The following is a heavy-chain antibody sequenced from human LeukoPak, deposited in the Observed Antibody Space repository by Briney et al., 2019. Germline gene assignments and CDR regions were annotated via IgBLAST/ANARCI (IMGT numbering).Heavy chain of an antibody. D-gene: IGHD3-22*01. CDR1: GYTLTELS. CDR2: FDPDDGET. CDR3: ATEAYYYDSSGSDAFDI. J-gene: IGHJ3*02. V-gene: IGHV1-24*01. Sequence: ASVKVSCKVSGYTLTELSMHWVRQAPGKGLEWMGGFDPDDGETIYAQKFQGRVTMTEDTSTDTAYMELSSLRSEDTAVYYCATEAYYYDSSGSDAFDIWGQGTMVTVSS.